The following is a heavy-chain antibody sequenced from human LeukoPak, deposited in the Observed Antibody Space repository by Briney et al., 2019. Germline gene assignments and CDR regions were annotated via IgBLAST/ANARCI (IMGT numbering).Heavy chain of an antibody. V-gene: IGHV1-69*13. D-gene: IGHD3-3*01. Sequence: GASVKVSCKASGGTFSSYAISWVRQAPGQGLEWMGGIIPIFGTANYAQKFQGRVTITADESTSTAYMELSSLRSEDTAVYYCARGFWSGYWRFDYWGQGTLVTVPS. CDR1: GGTFSSYA. CDR3: ARGFWSGYWRFDY. J-gene: IGHJ4*02. CDR2: IIPIFGTA.